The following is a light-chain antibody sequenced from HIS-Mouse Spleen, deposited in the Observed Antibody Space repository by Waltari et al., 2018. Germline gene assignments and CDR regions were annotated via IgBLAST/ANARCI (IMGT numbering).Light chain of an antibody. J-gene: IGLJ3*02. Sequence: QSALTQPRSVSGSPGQSVTISCTGTSSDVGGYNYVSWYQQHPGKAPKLMIYDVSKRPSGVPKRFSGSKSGNTASLTISGLQAEDEADYYCCSYAGSYTPWVFGGGTKLTVL. CDR2: DVS. CDR1: SSDVGGYNY. CDR3: CSYAGSYTPWV. V-gene: IGLV2-11*01.